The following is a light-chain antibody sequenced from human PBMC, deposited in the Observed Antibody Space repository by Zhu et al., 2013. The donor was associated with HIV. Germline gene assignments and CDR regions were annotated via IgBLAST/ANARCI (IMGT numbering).Light chain of an antibody. J-gene: IGKJ1*01. CDR3: QHYNSYPWT. CDR1: QSINDW. CDR2: KAS. V-gene: IGKV1-5*03. Sequence: DVQMTQSPSTLSASVGDRVTITCRASQSINDWLAWYQQKPGEAPKLLIYKASSLEGGVPSRFSGSGAGTDFTLTISNLQPDDFATYYCQHYNSYPWTFGQGTKVEFK.